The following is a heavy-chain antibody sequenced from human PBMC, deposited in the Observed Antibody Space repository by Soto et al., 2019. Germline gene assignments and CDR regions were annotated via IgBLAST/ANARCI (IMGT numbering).Heavy chain of an antibody. J-gene: IGHJ4*02. Sequence: PGGSLRLSCGDSGFTFSNYGMHWVRQAPGKGLEWVAGISYDGSNKHYADSAEGRFTISRDNSKSTVYLQMNSLRAEDTAIYYCAKHTHYSTSSGYYVFHSWGQG. V-gene: IGHV3-30*18. CDR1: GFTFSNYG. CDR2: ISYDGSNK. D-gene: IGHD3-22*01. CDR3: AKHTHYSTSSGYYVFHS.